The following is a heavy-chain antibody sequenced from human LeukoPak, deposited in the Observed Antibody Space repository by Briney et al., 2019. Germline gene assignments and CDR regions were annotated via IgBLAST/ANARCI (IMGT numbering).Heavy chain of an antibody. CDR3: V. V-gene: IGHV4-39*07. CDR1: GGSISSSSYS. CDR2: VYYSGST. J-gene: IGHJ6*03. Sequence: PSETVSLTCTVSGGSISSSSYSWCWIRQPPGKGLEWIGSVYYSGSTYYNPSLKSRVTISVDTSKNQFSLNRISVTAADTAYYMDVWGKRTTVTGSS.